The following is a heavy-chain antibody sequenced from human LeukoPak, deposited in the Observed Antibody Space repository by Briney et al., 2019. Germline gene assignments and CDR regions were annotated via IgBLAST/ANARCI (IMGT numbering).Heavy chain of an antibody. V-gene: IGHV4-59*01. Sequence: SETLSLTCTVSGDSISGFYWSWIRQPPGKGLEWIAYIYYSGSTNYNPSLKSRVTILIEASKNQFSLNLRSVTAADTAVYYCARGGARGSSAFDIWGQGTIVTVSS. CDR2: IYYSGST. CDR1: GDSISGFY. J-gene: IGHJ3*02. D-gene: IGHD3-10*01. CDR3: ARGGARGSSAFDI.